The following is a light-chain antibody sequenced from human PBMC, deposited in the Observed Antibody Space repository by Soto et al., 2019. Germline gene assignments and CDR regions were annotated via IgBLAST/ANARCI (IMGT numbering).Light chain of an antibody. Sequence: QSALTQPPSASGSPGQSVTISCTGTSGDVGGYNYVSWYQQHPGKAPKLVIYEVSERPSGVPARFTGSKSGNTASLTVSGLQAEDEDIYFCSSYAGSPVVFVGGTKLTVL. J-gene: IGLJ2*01. CDR2: EVS. CDR1: SGDVGGYNY. CDR3: SSYAGSPVV. V-gene: IGLV2-8*01.